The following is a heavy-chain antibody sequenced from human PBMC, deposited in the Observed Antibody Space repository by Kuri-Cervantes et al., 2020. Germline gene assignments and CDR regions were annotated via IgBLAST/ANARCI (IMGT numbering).Heavy chain of an antibody. CDR2: ISWNSGSI. D-gene: IGHD3-10*01. J-gene: IGHJ5*02. V-gene: IGHV3-9*01. CDR1: GFTFDDYA. CDR3: ARGPYYYGSGSYSDPRHWFDP. Sequence: SLKISCAASGFTFDDYAMHWVRQAPGKGLEWVSGISWNSGSIGYADSVKGRFTISRGNAKNSLYLQMNSLRAEDTAVYYCARGPYYYGSGSYSDPRHWFDPWGQGTLVTVSS.